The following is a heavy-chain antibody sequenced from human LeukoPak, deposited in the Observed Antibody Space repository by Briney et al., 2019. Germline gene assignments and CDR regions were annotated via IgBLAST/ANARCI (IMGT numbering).Heavy chain of an antibody. D-gene: IGHD3-10*01. V-gene: IGHV4-59*08. CDR2: IYYSGST. J-gene: IGHJ6*02. Sequence: SETLSLTCTVSGGSISSYYWSWIRQPPGKGLEWIGYIYYSGSTNYNPSLKSRVTISVDTSKNQFSLKLSSVTAADTAVYYCARVCITMVRGVIITPYYGMDVWGQGTTVTVSS. CDR3: ARVCITMVRGVIITPYYGMDV. CDR1: GGSISSYY.